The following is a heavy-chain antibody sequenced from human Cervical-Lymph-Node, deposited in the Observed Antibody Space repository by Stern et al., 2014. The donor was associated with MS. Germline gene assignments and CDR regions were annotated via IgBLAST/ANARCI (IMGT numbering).Heavy chain of an antibody. CDR2: INWNSGYI. CDR3: VKVAYGDYYFDK. D-gene: IGHD4/OR15-4a*01. Sequence: EVHLVESGGGLVQPGRSLRLTCAASGFTFDDYAMHWVRQVPGKGLEWVSGINWNSGYINYADSVRGRFTISRDNAKNSLYLQMNSLRVEDTALYYCVKVAYGDYYFDKWGQGTLVTVSS. V-gene: IGHV3-9*01. J-gene: IGHJ4*02. CDR1: GFTFDDYA.